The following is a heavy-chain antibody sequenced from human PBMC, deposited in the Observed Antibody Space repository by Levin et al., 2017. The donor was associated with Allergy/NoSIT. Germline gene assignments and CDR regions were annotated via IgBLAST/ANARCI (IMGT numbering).Heavy chain of an antibody. CDR2: MNPNSGNT. CDR1: GYTFTSYD. J-gene: IGHJ6*02. V-gene: IGHV1-8*01. D-gene: IGHD6-6*01. CDR3: ALLPMRPPQMWLVTKGGDYYYGMDV. Sequence: GESLKISCKASGYTFTSYDINWVRQATGQGLEWMGWMNPNSGNTGYAQKFQGRVTMTRNTSISTAYMELSSLRSEDTAVYYCALLPMRPPQMWLVTKGGDYYYGMDVWGQGTTVTVSS.